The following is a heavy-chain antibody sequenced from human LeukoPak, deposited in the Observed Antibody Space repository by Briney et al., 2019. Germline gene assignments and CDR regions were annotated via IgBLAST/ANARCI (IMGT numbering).Heavy chain of an antibody. J-gene: IGHJ5*02. CDR1: GFTFSNFA. CDR3: AKGEYSSSPWFDP. Sequence: AGGSLRLSCAASGFTFSNFAMSWVRQAPGKGLEWVSAISVSGGSTYYADSVKGRFTISRDNSKNTLYLQLNSLRAEDTAVYYCAKGEYSSSPWFDPWGQETLVTVSS. CDR2: ISVSGGST. D-gene: IGHD6-6*01. V-gene: IGHV3-23*01.